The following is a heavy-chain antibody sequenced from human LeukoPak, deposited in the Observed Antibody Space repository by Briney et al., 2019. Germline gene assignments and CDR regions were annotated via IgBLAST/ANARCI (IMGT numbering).Heavy chain of an antibody. V-gene: IGHV3-13*01. CDR3: ATPLDYYDRSDSHQGGD. CDR1: GLTFSSYD. D-gene: IGHD3-22*01. Sequence: GGSLRLSCAASGLTFSSYDMHWVRQVPTKGLEWVSSIGATGDTYYAGSVKGRFTVSRDNAKKSLYLQMSSLRAEDTAVYYCATPLDYYDRSDSHQGGDWGQGTLVTVSS. CDR2: IGATGDT. J-gene: IGHJ4*02.